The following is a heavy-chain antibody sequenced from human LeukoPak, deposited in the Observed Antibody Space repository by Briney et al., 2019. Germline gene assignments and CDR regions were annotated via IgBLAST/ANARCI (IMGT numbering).Heavy chain of an antibody. V-gene: IGHV3-48*01. Sequence: GESLRLSCAASGFTFSDYSMNWVRQAPGKGLEWVSYISSSSNTIYYADSVKGRFTISRDNAKNSLYLQMDSLRAEDTAVYYCARARRDYDILTGYDNDAFDIWGQGTMVTVSS. CDR1: GFTFSDYS. D-gene: IGHD3-9*01. J-gene: IGHJ3*02. CDR2: ISSSSNTI. CDR3: ARARRDYDILTGYDNDAFDI.